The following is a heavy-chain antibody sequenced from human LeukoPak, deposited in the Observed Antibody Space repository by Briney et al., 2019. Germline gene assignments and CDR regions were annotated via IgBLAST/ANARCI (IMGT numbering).Heavy chain of an antibody. J-gene: IGHJ4*02. D-gene: IGHD3-10*01. CDR1: GFTLNGYW. CDR2: INSDGSTT. V-gene: IGHV3-74*01. Sequence: HPGGSLRLSCAAPGFTLNGYWMHWVRQAPGKGLVWVSRINSDGSTTSYADSVKGRFTISRDNSKNTLYLQMNSLRAEDTAVYYCARGLSYYGSGSYGYWGQGTLVTVSS. CDR3: ARGLSYYGSGSYGY.